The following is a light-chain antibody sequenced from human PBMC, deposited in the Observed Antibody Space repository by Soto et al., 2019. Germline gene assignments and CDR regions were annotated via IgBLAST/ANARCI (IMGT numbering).Light chain of an antibody. CDR1: QTVSSN. CDR2: GAS. Sequence: ETLLTQSPGTLALSPGERATLSCRASQTVSSNYLAWCQQRPGQPPRLLIYGASTRAAGIPERFSGSGSGTEFTLTISSLQSEDFALYYCQQYNNWPRTFGQGTKVDIK. CDR3: QQYNNWPRT. V-gene: IGKV3D-15*01. J-gene: IGKJ1*01.